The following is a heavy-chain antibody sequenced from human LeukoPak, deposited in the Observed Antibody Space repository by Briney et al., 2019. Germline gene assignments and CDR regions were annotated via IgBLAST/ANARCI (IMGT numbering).Heavy chain of an antibody. CDR3: TRDWRNLGYDY. J-gene: IGHJ4*02. CDR2: IEGDGNRI. D-gene: IGHD5-12*01. Sequence: GGSLRLSCAASGFTFTTYWMHWVRQAPGKGLMWVSRIEGDGNRITYADSVKGRFTISRDNAKNTLYLQMNSLRAEDTAVYYCTRDWRNLGYDYWGQGTLVTVSS. V-gene: IGHV3-74*01. CDR1: GFTFTTYW.